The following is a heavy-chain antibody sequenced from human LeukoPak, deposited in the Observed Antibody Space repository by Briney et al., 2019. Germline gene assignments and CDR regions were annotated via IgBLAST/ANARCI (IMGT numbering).Heavy chain of an antibody. J-gene: IGHJ4*02. CDR3: ARYLNSGPEDF. V-gene: IGHV3-7*01. CDR2: IKYDGRGT. D-gene: IGHD1-26*01. CDR1: GFTFSTYW. Sequence: PGGSLRLACAATGFTFSTYWMSWFRQAPGKGLEWVANIKYDGRGTRYVDSVRGRFTISRYNAKNSLFLQMNSLRAEDTAAYYCARYLNSGPEDFWGQGNLVTVSS.